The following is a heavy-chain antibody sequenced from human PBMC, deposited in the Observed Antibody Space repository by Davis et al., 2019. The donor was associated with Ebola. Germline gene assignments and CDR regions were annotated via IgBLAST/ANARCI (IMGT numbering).Heavy chain of an antibody. CDR2: IRSKANSYAT. CDR1: GFTFSNFG. CDR3: TATVGATDY. Sequence: GESLKISCVGPGFTFSNFGMSWVRQASGKGLEWVGRIRSKANSYATAYAASVKGRFTISRDDSKNTAYLQMNSLKTEDTAVYYCTATVGATDYWGQGTLVTVSS. V-gene: IGHV3-73*01. J-gene: IGHJ4*02. D-gene: IGHD1-26*01.